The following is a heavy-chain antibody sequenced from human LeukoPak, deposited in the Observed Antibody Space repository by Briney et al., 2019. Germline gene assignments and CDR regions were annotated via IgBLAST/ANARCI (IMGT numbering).Heavy chain of an antibody. CDR2: INPNSGGT. CDR3: ARDDCSSTTSCYMDV. CDR1: GYTFTGYY. J-gene: IGHJ6*03. D-gene: IGHD2-2*01. Sequence: ASVKVSCKASGYTFTGYYMHWVRQAPGQGLEWMGWINPNSGGTNYAQKFQGRVTMTRDTSISTAYMELSRLRSDDTAVYYCARDDCSSTTSCYMDVWGKGTTVTVSS. V-gene: IGHV1-2*02.